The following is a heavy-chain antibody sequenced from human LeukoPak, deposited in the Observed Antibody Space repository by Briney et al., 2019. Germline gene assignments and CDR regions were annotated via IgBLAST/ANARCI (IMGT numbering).Heavy chain of an antibody. CDR1: GFTFSSYS. CDR3: ARDRSFQWNLDY. J-gene: IGHJ4*02. D-gene: IGHD1-1*01. Sequence: GGSLRLSCAASGFTFSSYSMNWVRQAPGKGLEWVSSISSSSSYIYYADSVKGRFTISRDNSKNTLYLQMNSLRAEDTAVYYCARDRSFQWNLDYWGQGNLVTVSS. CDR2: ISSSSSYI. V-gene: IGHV3-21*01.